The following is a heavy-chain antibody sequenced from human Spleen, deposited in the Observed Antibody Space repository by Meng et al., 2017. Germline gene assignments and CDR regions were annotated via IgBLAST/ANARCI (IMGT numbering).Heavy chain of an antibody. CDR2: FYYSGST. CDR1: GGSVSNAIYF. D-gene: IGHD1-26*01. Sequence: QRQLQESGPGLVRPSETLSLTCTVSGGSVSNAIYFWSWIRQPPGKGLEWVGYFYYSGSTNYNPSLKSRVTISVDTSKNQFSLRLSSVTAADTAVYYRARGGPIDYWGQGTLVTVSS. CDR3: ARGGPIDY. J-gene: IGHJ4*02. V-gene: IGHV4-61*01.